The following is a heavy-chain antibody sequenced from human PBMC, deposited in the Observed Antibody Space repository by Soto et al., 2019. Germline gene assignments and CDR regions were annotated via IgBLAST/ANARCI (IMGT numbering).Heavy chain of an antibody. J-gene: IGHJ5*02. V-gene: IGHV1-3*01. Sequence: GASVKVSCKASGYTFTSYAMHWVRQAPGQRLEWMGWINAGNGNTKYSQKFQGRVTITRDTSASTAYMELSSLRSEDTAVYYCARDVGYCSGGSCYSWFDPWGQGTLVPVS. CDR3: ARDVGYCSGGSCYSWFDP. CDR2: INAGNGNT. D-gene: IGHD2-15*01. CDR1: GYTFTSYA.